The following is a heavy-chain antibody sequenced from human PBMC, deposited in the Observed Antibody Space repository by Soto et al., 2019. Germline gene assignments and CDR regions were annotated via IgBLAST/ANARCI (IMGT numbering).Heavy chain of an antibody. CDR3: ARADPYYYDSSGYYRTLDY. CDR1: GFTFSSYA. V-gene: IGHV3-30-3*01. CDR2: ISYDGSNK. Sequence: GGSLRLSCAASGFTFSSYAMHWVRQAPGKGLEWVAVISYDGSNKYYADSVKGRFTISRDNSKNTLYLQMNSLRAEDTAVYYCARADPYYYDSSGYYRTLDYWGQGTLVTVSS. D-gene: IGHD3-22*01. J-gene: IGHJ4*02.